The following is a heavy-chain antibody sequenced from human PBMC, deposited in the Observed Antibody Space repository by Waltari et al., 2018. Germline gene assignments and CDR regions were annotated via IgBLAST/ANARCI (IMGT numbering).Heavy chain of an antibody. CDR2: FDPEDGET. J-gene: IGHJ4*02. V-gene: IGHV1-24*01. D-gene: IGHD3-22*01. CDR3: ATRIAYYYDSSGYYFNY. Sequence: QLQLVQSGAEVKKPGASVKVSCKVSGYTLTDLSMPWVRQAPGQGLEWMGGFDPEDGETIYAQNFQGRVTMSEDTSTDTAYMELSSLRSEDTAVYYCATRIAYYYDSSGYYFNYWGQGSLVTVSS. CDR1: GYTLTDLS.